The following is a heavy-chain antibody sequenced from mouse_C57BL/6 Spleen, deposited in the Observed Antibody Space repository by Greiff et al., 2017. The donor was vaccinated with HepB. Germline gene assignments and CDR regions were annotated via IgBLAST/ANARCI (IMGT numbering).Heavy chain of an antibody. CDR3: ARATARQSWFAY. CDR1: GYSFTGYY. CDR2: INPGTGGT. J-gene: IGHJ3*01. V-gene: IGHV1-42*01. D-gene: IGHD1-2*01. Sequence: EVQLQQSGPELVKPGASVKISCKASGYSFTGYYMNWVKQSPEKSLEWIGEINPGTGGTTYNQKFKAKATLTVDKSSSTAYMQLKSLTSEDSAVYYCARATARQSWFAYWGQGTLVTVSA.